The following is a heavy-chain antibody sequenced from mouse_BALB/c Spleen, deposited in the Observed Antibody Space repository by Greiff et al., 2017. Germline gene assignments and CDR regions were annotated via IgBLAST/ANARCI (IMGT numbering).Heavy chain of an antibody. D-gene: IGHD1-2*01. CDR3: ARGDPSIHYYGYFDV. CDR1: GFTFSSFG. CDR2: ISSGSSTI. V-gene: IGHV5-17*02. J-gene: IGHJ1*01. Sequence: EVHLVESGGGLVQPGGSRKLSCAASGFTFSSFGMHWVRQAPEKGLEWVAYISSGSSTIYYADTVKGRFTISRDNPKNTLFLQMTSLRSEDTAMYYCARGDPSIHYYGYFDVWGAGTTVTVSS.